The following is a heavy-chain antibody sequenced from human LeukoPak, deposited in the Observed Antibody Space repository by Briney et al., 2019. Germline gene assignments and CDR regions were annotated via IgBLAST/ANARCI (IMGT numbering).Heavy chain of an antibody. J-gene: IGHJ4*02. CDR1: GGSISSYY. V-gene: IGHV4-4*07. D-gene: IGHD3-22*01. CDR2: IYTSGST. CDR3: AREVAYDSSGYYYNY. Sequence: SETLSLTCTVSGGSISSYYWSWIRQPAGKGLEWIGRIYTSGSTNYNPSLKSRVTISVDTSKNQFSLKLSSVTAADTAVYYCAREVAYDSSGYYYNYWGQGTLVTVSS.